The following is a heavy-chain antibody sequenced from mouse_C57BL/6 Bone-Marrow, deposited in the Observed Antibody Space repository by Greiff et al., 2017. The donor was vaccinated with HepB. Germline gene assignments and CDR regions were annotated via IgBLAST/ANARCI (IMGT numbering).Heavy chain of an antibody. J-gene: IGHJ2*01. V-gene: IGHV1-26*01. CDR1: GYTFTDYY. Sequence: EVQLQQSGPELVKPGASVKISCKASGYTFTDYYMNWVKQSHGKSLEWIGDINPNNGGTSYNQKFKGKATLTVDKSSSTAYMELRSLTSEDSAVYYCARTGYYGSSGYDYFDYWGQGTTLTVSS. CDR3: ARTGYYGSSGYDYFDY. CDR2: INPNNGGT. D-gene: IGHD1-1*01.